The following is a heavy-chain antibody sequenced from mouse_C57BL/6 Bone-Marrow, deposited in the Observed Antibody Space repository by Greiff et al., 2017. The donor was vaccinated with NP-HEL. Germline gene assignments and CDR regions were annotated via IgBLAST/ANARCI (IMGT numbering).Heavy chain of an antibody. V-gene: IGHV1-18*01. CDR2: INPNNGGT. D-gene: IGHD1-1*01. CDR1: GYTFTDYN. Sequence: VQLQQSGPELVKPGASVKIPCKASGYTFTDYNMDWVKQSHGKSLEWIGDINPNNGGTIYNQKFKGKATLTVDKSSSTAYMELRSLTSEDTAVYYCARSYYYGSSHYWYFDVWGTGTTVTVSS. CDR3: ARSYYYGSSHYWYFDV. J-gene: IGHJ1*03.